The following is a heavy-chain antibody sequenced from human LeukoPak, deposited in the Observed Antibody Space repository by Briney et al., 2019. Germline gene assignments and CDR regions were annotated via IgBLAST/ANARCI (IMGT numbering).Heavy chain of an antibody. J-gene: IGHJ4*02. D-gene: IGHD3-10*01. Sequence: GGSLRLSCAASGFTFSSYGMHWVRQAPGKGLEWVAFIRYDGSNKYYADSVKGRFTISRDNSKNTLYLQMNSLRAEDTAVCYCANGPLWFGELPFPDYWGQGTLVTVSS. CDR2: IRYDGSNK. V-gene: IGHV3-30*02. CDR3: ANGPLWFGELPFPDY. CDR1: GFTFSSYG.